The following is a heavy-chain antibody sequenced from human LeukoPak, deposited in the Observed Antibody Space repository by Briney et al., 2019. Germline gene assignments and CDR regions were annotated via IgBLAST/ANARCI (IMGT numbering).Heavy chain of an antibody. D-gene: IGHD5-18*01. CDR1: GGSISSYY. CDR3: ARGPYSYGST. CDR2: INYSGST. Sequence: SETLSLTCTVSGGSISSYYWSWIRQPPGTGLEWMGYINYSGSTNYNRSLKNRVTISEDTSKNQFSLKLSSVTAADTAVYYFARGPYSYGSTWGQGTLVTVSS. J-gene: IGHJ5*02. V-gene: IGHV4-59*01.